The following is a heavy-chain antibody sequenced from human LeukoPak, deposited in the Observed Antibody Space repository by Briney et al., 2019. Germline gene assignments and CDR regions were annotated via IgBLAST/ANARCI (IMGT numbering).Heavy chain of an antibody. Sequence: SETLSLTCTVSGGSISSYYWSWIRQPPGKGLEWIGYIYYSGSTNYNPSLKSRVTISVDTSKNQFSLKLSSVTAADTAAYYCARYDSSGYYWVRGAFDIWGQGTMVTVSS. CDR2: IYYSGST. J-gene: IGHJ3*02. CDR3: ARYDSSGYYWVRGAFDI. D-gene: IGHD3-22*01. CDR1: GGSISSYY. V-gene: IGHV4-59*01.